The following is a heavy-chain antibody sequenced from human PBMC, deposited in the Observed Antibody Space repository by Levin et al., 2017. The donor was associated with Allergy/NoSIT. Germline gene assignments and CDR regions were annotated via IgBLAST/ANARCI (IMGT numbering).Heavy chain of an antibody. J-gene: IGHJ6*02. V-gene: IGHV3-48*01. CDR3: ARRNHYGMDV. Sequence: TGESLKTSCAASGFTFSTYSMNWVRQAPGKGLEWVSYISSSSSTIYYADSVKGRFTISRDNAKNSLYLQMNSLRAEDTAVYYCARRNHYGMDVWGQGTTVTVSS. CDR1: GFTFSTYS. D-gene: IGHD1-14*01. CDR2: ISSSSSTI.